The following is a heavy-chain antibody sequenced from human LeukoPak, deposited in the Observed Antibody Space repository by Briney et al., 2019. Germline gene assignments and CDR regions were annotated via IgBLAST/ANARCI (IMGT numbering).Heavy chain of an antibody. J-gene: IGHJ5*01. CDR2: IFYDGSTT. V-gene: IGHV3-30*04. CDR1: GFTFSSCN. Sequence: PGGSLRLSCAASGFTFSSCNVHWVRQAPGRGLEWVSLIFYDGSTTKFADSVKGRFTISRDNSKSALFLQMNSLRPEDTAIYYCVRAQGTSRWSDWFDSWGQGTLVTVSS. D-gene: IGHD6-13*01. CDR3: VRAQGTSRWSDWFDS.